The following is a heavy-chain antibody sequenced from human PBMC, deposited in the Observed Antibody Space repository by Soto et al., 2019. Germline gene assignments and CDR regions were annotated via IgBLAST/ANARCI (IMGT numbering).Heavy chain of an antibody. CDR2: IWYDGSNK. CDR1: GFTFSSYG. J-gene: IGHJ6*02. D-gene: IGHD2-15*01. Sequence: QVQLVESGGGVVQPGRSLRLSCAASGFTFSSYGMHWVRQAPGKGLEWVAVIWYDGSNKYYADSVKGRFTISRDNSKNTLYLQMNSRRAEDTAVYYCARDLSGGNFYYYYGMDVWGQGTTVTVSS. V-gene: IGHV3-33*01. CDR3: ARDLSGGNFYYYYGMDV.